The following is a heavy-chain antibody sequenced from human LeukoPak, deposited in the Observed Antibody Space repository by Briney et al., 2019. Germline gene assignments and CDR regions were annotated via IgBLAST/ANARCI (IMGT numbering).Heavy chain of an antibody. Sequence: GGSLRLSCAASGFTFDTYAMNWVRQAPGKGLEWVSGISGSGGTTYYADSVKGRFTISRDSSTNTLYLQMNSLRTEDTAVYYCARSYPTRSHYSSYYWGQGTLVTVSS. J-gene: IGHJ4*02. D-gene: IGHD1-26*01. CDR3: ARSYPTRSHYSSYY. CDR2: ISGSGGTT. CDR1: GFTFDTYA. V-gene: IGHV3-23*01.